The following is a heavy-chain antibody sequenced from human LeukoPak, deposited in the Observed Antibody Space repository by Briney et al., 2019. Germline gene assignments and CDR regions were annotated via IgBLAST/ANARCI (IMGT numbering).Heavy chain of an antibody. CDR1: GFTFSSYG. D-gene: IGHD6-13*01. CDR3: ARDRGQQLAFDY. CDR2: ISYDGSNK. Sequence: GGSLRLSCAASGFTFSSYGMHWVRQAPGKGLEWVAVISYDGSNKYYADSVKGRFTISRDNSKNTLYLQMSSLRSEDTAVYYCARDRGQQLAFDYWGQGTLVTVSS. V-gene: IGHV3-30*03. J-gene: IGHJ4*02.